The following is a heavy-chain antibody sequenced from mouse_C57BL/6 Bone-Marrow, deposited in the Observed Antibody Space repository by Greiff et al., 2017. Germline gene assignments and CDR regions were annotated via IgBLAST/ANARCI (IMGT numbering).Heavy chain of an antibody. J-gene: IGHJ4*01. CDR3: ARRGAYYNAMDY. V-gene: IGHV5-15*01. D-gene: IGHD2-12*01. Sequence: EVHLVESGGGLVQPGGSLKLSCAASGFTFSDYGMAWVRQAPRKGPEWVAFISNLAYSIYYADTVTGRFTISRENAKNTLYLEMSSLRSEDTAMYYCARRGAYYNAMDYWGQGTSVTVSS. CDR2: ISNLAYSI. CDR1: GFTFSDYG.